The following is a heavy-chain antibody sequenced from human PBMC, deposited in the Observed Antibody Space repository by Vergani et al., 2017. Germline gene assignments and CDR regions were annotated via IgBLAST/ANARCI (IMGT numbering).Heavy chain of an antibody. V-gene: IGHV4-39*01. CDR3: ARTESFILRYFLGAL. Sequence: QLHLQESGPGLVKPSETLSLTCTVSGGSITSSSYYWGWIRQPPGKGLEWIGNIYHSGGAYYNPSLKGRVTISVDTSKNQFSLEVTSVTAADTAIYFCARTESFILRYFLGALWGQGTLVTGPS. CDR1: GGSITSSSYY. CDR2: IYHSGGA. D-gene: IGHD3-9*01. J-gene: IGHJ4*02.